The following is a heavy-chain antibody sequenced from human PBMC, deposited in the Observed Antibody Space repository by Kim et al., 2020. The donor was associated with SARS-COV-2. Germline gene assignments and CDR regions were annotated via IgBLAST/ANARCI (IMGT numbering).Heavy chain of an antibody. CDR1: GFTFSSYA. CDR2: ISGSGGST. V-gene: IGHV3-23*01. CDR3: AKRKGRLLSDYYYYYGMDV. Sequence: GGSLRLSCAASGFTFSSYAMSWVRQAPGKGLEWVSAISGSGGSTYYADSVKGRFTISRDNSKNTLYLQMNSLRAEDTAVYYCAKRKGRLLSDYYYYYGMDVWGQGTTVTVSS. J-gene: IGHJ6*02. D-gene: IGHD3-3*01.